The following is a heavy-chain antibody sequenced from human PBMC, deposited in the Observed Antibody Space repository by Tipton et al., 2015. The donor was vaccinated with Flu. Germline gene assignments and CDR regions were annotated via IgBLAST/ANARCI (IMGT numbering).Heavy chain of an antibody. J-gene: IGHJ5*02. CDR3: ARRDYSNYVSDPKSWFDP. V-gene: IGHV4-38-2*01. CDR2: VSRSGST. CDR1: GDSISSDYH. Sequence: TLSLTCAVSGDSISSDYHWGWIRQFPGKRLEWIGTVSRSGSTVYNPSLTSGATISIDRSKNQFSLNLKSVTAADLAVYYCARRDYSNYVSDPKSWFDPWGQGTLVAVSS. D-gene: IGHD4-11*01.